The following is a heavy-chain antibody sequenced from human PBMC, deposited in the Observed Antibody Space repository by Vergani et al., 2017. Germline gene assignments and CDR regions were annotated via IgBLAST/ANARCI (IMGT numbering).Heavy chain of an antibody. J-gene: IGHJ6*02. V-gene: IGHV5-51*01. D-gene: IGHD3-10*01. CDR3: GRLFFGEGPMGGMDV. CDR1: GYTFTSYW. CDR2: IYHGDSDT. Sequence: EVQLVQSGAEVKKPGESLKISCKGFGYTFTSYWIAWVRQLPGKGLEWMGFIYHGDSDTRYSPSFHGPVTISADKSISNAYLQWSSLKASDTAMYFWGRLFFGEGPMGGMDVWGQGTTVTVSS.